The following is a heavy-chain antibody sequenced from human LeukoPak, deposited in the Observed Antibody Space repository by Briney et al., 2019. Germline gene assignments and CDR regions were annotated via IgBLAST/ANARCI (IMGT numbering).Heavy chain of an antibody. D-gene: IGHD6-19*01. Sequence: GGSLRLSCAASGFTFSADWMAWVRQAPGKGLEWVANIKQDGSEKYYVASVKGRFTIYRDNSKNSLYLQTHSLRADDTAVYYCTRHYGWSNYNWGQGTLVTVSS. J-gene: IGHJ4*02. CDR2: IKQDGSEK. CDR1: GFTFSADW. CDR3: TRHYGWSNYN. V-gene: IGHV3-7*01.